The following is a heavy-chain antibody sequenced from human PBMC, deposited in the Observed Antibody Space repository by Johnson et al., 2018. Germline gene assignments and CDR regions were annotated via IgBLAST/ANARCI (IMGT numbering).Heavy chain of an antibody. J-gene: IGHJ3*02. CDR2: ISSSSSYI. D-gene: IGHD3-10*01. CDR1: GFTFSSYS. CDR3: ARELHQMTFGEGAFDI. Sequence: EVQLVETGGGLVKPGGSLRLSCAASGFTFSSYSMNWVRQAPGKGLEWVSSISSSSSYIYYADSVKGRFTISRDNAKNSLYLQMNSLRAGDTAVYYCARELHQMTFGEGAFDIWGQGTMVTVSS. V-gene: IGHV3-21*01.